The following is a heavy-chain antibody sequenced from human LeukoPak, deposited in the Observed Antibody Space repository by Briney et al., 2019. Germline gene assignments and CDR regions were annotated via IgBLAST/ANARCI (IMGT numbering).Heavy chain of an antibody. CDR3: ARRAGAYSHPYDY. J-gene: IGHJ4*02. CDR2: ISGSNGNT. D-gene: IGHD4/OR15-4a*01. V-gene: IGHV1-18*01. Sequence: GASVKVSCKAFGYTFTRYGVSRVRQAPGQGIEWIGWISGSNGNTNYAQNFQGRVTMTTDSSTSTAYMELRSLRSDDTAVYYCARRAGAYSHPYDYWGQGTLVTVSS. CDR1: GYTFTRYG.